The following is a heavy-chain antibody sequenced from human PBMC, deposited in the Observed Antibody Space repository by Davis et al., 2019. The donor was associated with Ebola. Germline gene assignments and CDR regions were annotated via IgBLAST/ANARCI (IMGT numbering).Heavy chain of an antibody. J-gene: IGHJ5*02. CDR3: ARGAPLQLWRYSYYYMDP. V-gene: IGHV4-34*01. Sequence: PSETLSLTCAVYGESFSAYYWNWIRQSPGKGLEWIGEIHQSGSTNYNPSLKSRVTMSMDSSKNQFSLKVNSLTAADTAVYYCARGAPLQLWRYSYYYMDPWGQGTLVIVSS. D-gene: IGHD5-18*01. CDR2: IHQSGST. CDR1: GESFSAYY.